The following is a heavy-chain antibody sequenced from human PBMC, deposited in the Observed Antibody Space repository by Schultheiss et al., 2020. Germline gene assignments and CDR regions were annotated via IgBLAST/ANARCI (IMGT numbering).Heavy chain of an antibody. CDR1: GFTFSSYG. CDR3: ARVRSYSSGWSYFDY. V-gene: IGHV3-23*01. Sequence: GGSLRLSCAASGFTFSSYGMHWVRQAPGKGLEWVSAISGSGGSTYYADSVKGRFTISRDNSKNTLYLQMNSLRAEDTALYYCARVRSYSSGWSYFDYWGQGTLVTVYS. CDR2: ISGSGGST. J-gene: IGHJ4*02. D-gene: IGHD6-19*01.